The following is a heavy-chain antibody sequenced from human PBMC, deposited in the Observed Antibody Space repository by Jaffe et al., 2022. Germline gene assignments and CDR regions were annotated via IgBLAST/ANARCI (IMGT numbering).Heavy chain of an antibody. CDR3: TTDEKHYDYIWGSYRRSDY. J-gene: IGHJ4*02. V-gene: IGHV3-15*01. Sequence: EVQLVESGGGLVKPGGSLRLSCAASGFTFSNAWMSWVRQAPGKGLEWVGRIKSKTDGGTTDYAAPVKGRFTISRDDSKNTLYLQMNSLKTEDTAVYYCTTDEKHYDYIWGSYRRSDYWGQGTLVTVSS. CDR2: IKSKTDGGTT. D-gene: IGHD3-16*02. CDR1: GFTFSNAW.